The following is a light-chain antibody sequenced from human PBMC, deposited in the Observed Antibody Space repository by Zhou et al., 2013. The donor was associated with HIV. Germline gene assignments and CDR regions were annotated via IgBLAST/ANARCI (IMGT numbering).Light chain of an antibody. CDR1: QSVSSY. J-gene: IGKJ5*01. CDR2: DTS. V-gene: IGKV3-11*01. CDR3: QEYGGSPIT. Sequence: IVLTQSPATLSLSPGERATLSCRASQSVSSYLAWYQQKPGQAPSLLIYDTSTRATGVPARFSGSGSGTDFTLTISRLEPEDFAVYYCQEYGGSPITFGQGTRLEIK.